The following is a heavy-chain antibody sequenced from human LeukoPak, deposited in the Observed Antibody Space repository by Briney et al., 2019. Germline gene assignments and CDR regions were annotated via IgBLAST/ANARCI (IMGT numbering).Heavy chain of an antibody. CDR1: GYTFTSYY. Sequence: GASVKVSCKASGYTFTSYYMHWVRQAPGQGLEWMGLINPSGGTTRYAQKFQGRVTMTRDLSTSTDYMELSSLRSDDTAVYYCARAGGDYGYYYYYMDVWGKGTTVTISS. CDR3: ARAGGDYGYYYYYMDV. D-gene: IGHD4-17*01. V-gene: IGHV1-46*01. J-gene: IGHJ6*03. CDR2: INPSGGTT.